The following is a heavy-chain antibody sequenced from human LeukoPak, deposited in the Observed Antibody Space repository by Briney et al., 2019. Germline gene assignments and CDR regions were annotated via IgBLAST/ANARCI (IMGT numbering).Heavy chain of an antibody. CDR1: GFIFSSSW. Sequence: GGSLRLSCAASGFIFSSSWMHWVRQAPGKGLVWVSHINSDGSSTTYADSVKGRFTISRDNAKNTLYLQMHSLRAEDTAVYFCARDYSYAMSVWGKGTTVTVSS. CDR3: ARDYSYAMSV. J-gene: IGHJ6*04. V-gene: IGHV3-74*01. D-gene: IGHD2-21*01. CDR2: INSDGSST.